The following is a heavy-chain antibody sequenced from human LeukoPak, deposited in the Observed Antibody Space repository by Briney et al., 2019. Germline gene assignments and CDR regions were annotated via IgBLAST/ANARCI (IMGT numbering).Heavy chain of an antibody. CDR1: GYTFSSFS. Sequence: GGSLRLSCAAPGYTFSSFSINWVRQAPGKGLEWVSSISVRSNYIYYADSVRGRFGISRDDARNSLYLQMDSLRGDDTAVYYCARLRRNSDSSGYYYYYDYWGQGTLVTVSS. J-gene: IGHJ4*02. CDR3: ARLRRNSDSSGYYYYYDY. V-gene: IGHV3-21*01. D-gene: IGHD3-22*01. CDR2: ISVRSNYI.